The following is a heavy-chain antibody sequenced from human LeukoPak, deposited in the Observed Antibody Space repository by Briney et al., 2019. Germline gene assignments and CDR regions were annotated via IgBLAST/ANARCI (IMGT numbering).Heavy chain of an antibody. Sequence: GGSLRLSCAVSGFTFSSYWMSWVRQAPGKGLEWVSYISSSSSYIYYADSVKGRFTISRDNAKNSLYLQMNSLRAEDTAVYYCARGASSSWYPTGDAFDIWGQGTMVTVSS. CDR2: ISSSSSYI. CDR1: GFTFSSYW. V-gene: IGHV3-21*05. D-gene: IGHD6-13*01. CDR3: ARGASSSWYPTGDAFDI. J-gene: IGHJ3*02.